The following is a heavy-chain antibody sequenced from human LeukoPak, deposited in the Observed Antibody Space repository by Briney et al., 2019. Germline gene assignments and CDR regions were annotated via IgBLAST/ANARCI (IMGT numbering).Heavy chain of an antibody. V-gene: IGHV4-38-2*02. J-gene: IGHJ6*03. Sequence: PAETLSLTRTVSGYSNSSGYYWGWIRQRPGKGLEGIGSIYHSGSTYYNPSLKSRVTISVDTSKNQFSLKLSSVTAADTAVYYCARVITGTCWGYYYYMDVWGKGTTVTVSS. D-gene: IGHD1/OR15-1a*01. CDR1: GYSNSSGYY. CDR2: IYHSGST. CDR3: ARVITGTCWGYYYYMDV.